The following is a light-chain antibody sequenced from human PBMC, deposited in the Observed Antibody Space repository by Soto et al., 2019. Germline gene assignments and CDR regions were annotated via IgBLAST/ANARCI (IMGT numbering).Light chain of an antibody. V-gene: IGKV1-5*01. CDR2: DAS. J-gene: IGKJ5*01. CDR1: QSITGW. CDR3: QQLNSYPIT. Sequence: DIQMTQSPSTLSASVGDRVTITCRASQSITGWLAWFQQKPGKAPKLLIYDASSLESGVPSRFSGSGSGTEFTLTITSLQPDDFATYFCQQLNSYPITFGQGTRLEIK.